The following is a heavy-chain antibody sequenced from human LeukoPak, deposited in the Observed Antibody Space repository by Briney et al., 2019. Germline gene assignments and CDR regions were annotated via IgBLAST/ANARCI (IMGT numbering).Heavy chain of an antibody. CDR3: ARVIGTDGYLYYFDY. Sequence: GGSLRLPCAASGFTFSRHAMHWVRQAPGKGLEWVAVISHDGSNEYYADSVKGRFTISRDNSKNTLYLQVNSLRGEDAAVYFCARVIGTDGYLYYFDYWGQGTLVTVSS. D-gene: IGHD5-24*01. CDR2: ISHDGSNE. V-gene: IGHV3-30*04. CDR1: GFTFSRHA. J-gene: IGHJ4*02.